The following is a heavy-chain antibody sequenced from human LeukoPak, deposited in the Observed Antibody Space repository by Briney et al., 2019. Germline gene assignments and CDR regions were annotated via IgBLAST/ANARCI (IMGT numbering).Heavy chain of an antibody. CDR2: ISAYNGNT. J-gene: IGHJ4*02. CDR1: GYTFTSFG. CDR3: ARDNLGFDY. D-gene: IGHD7-27*01. V-gene: IGHV1-18*01. Sequence: ASVKLSCKASGYTFTSFGIIWVRQAPGQGLEWMGWISAYNGNTNYAQKVQGRITMTTDRSTSTAYMELRSLRPDDTAVYYCARDNLGFDYWGQGTLVTVS.